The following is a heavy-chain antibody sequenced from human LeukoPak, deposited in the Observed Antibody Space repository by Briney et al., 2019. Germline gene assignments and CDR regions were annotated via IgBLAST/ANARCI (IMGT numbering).Heavy chain of an antibody. CDR3: ARGYGAAAMVPFDP. CDR2: IYYSGST. J-gene: IGHJ5*02. Sequence: PSETLSLTCAVSGGSISSGGYSWSWIRQPPGKGLEWIGYIYYSGSTYYYPSLKSRVTISVDTSKNQFSLKLSSVTAADTAVYYCARGYGAAAMVPFDPWGQGTLVTVSS. D-gene: IGHD5-18*01. V-gene: IGHV4-30-4*07. CDR1: GGSISSGGYS.